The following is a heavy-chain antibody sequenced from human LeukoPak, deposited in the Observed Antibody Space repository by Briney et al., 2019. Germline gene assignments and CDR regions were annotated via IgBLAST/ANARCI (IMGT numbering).Heavy chain of an antibody. D-gene: IGHD2-2*01. CDR2: IHSSGST. CDR1: GGSISSYY. CDR3: ARMALVPVAKDNWFDP. Sequence: PSETLSLTCTVSGGSISSYYWSWIRQPAGKGLEWIGRIHSSGSTNYNPSLKSRVTMSLATSKNQFSLNLHSVTAADTAVYYCARMALVPVAKDNWFDPWGQGTLVTVSS. J-gene: IGHJ5*02. V-gene: IGHV4-4*07.